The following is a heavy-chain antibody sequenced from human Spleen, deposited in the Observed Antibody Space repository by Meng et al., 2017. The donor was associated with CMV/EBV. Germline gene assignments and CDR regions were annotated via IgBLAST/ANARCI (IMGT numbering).Heavy chain of an antibody. CDR3: AREVSVGDYDILTGSYYFDY. Sequence: SETLSLTCAVYGGSFSGYYLSWIRQSPGKGLEWIGSIYHSGSTYYNPSLKSRVTISVDTSKNQFSLKLSSVTAADTAVYYCAREVSVGDYDILTGSYYFDYWGQGTLVTVSS. D-gene: IGHD3-9*01. J-gene: IGHJ4*02. CDR1: GGSFSGYY. V-gene: IGHV4-34*01. CDR2: IYHSGST.